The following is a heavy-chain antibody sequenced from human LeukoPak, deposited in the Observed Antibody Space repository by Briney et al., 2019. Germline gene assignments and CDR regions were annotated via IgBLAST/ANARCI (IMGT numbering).Heavy chain of an antibody. D-gene: IGHD5-12*01. Sequence: ASVKVSCMASGYTFTSYYIHWVRQAPGQGLEWMGIINPRGGGTRYAQKFQGRVTMTSDTSTTTVYMELSSLRSEDTAVYYCARALGYRGYDYGWYYDYWGQGTLVTVSS. CDR3: ARALGYRGYDYGWYYDY. V-gene: IGHV1-46*01. CDR1: GYTFTSYY. J-gene: IGHJ4*02. CDR2: INPRGGGT.